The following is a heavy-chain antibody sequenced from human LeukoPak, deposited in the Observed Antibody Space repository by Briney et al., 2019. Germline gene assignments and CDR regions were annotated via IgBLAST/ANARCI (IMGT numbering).Heavy chain of an antibody. Sequence: SETLSLTCTVSGGSISSSSYYWGWIRQPPGKGLEWIGSIYYSGSTYYNPSLKSRVTISVDTSKNQFSLKLSSVTAADTAVYYCASTGDCSSTSCSWYYFDYWGQGTLDTVSS. D-gene: IGHD2-2*01. CDR3: ASTGDCSSTSCSWYYFDY. CDR1: GGSISSSSYY. CDR2: IYYSGST. V-gene: IGHV4-39*01. J-gene: IGHJ4*02.